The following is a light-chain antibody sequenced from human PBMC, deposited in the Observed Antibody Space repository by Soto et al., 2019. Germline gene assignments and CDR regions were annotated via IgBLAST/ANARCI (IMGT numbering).Light chain of an antibody. V-gene: IGLV1-40*01. CDR1: SSNIGAGYD. J-gene: IGLJ2*01. CDR2: ANN. Sequence: QSVLTQPPSVSGAPGQTVTISCTGSSSNIGAGYDVHWYQQFPGTVPKLLIYANNNRPSWVPDRFSGSKSGTSASLAITGLQAEDEADYYCQSYDRSLVVFGGGTKVTVL. CDR3: QSYDRSLVV.